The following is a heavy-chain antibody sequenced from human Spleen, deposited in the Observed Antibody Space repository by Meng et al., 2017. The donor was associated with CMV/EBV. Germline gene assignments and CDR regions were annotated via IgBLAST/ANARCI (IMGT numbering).Heavy chain of an antibody. CDR2: ISSSGITT. V-gene: IGHV3-48*03. CDR1: GFTLSGYD. J-gene: IGHJ6*02. Sequence: GGSLRLSCAASGFTLSGYDMNWVRQAPGKGLEWISYISSSGITTHYADSVKGRFTTSRDNSKNSLYLQMNSLRAEDTAVYYCAKGPEYYDFWSGIYYYYGMDVWGQGTTVTVSS. CDR3: AKGPEYYDFWSGIYYYYGMDV. D-gene: IGHD3-3*01.